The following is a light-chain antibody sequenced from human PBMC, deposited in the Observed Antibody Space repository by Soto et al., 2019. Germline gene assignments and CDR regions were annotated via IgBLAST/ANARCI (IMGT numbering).Light chain of an antibody. J-gene: IGKJ2*01. Sequence: DTVMTQSPDSLAVSLGERATINCKSSQSLLYSSNNENYLAWYQQKPGQPPQLLIYWASTREYGVPDRFSGSGSGTDFTLTISSLQAEDVGVYYCQQYYSAPYSFGQWTKLEIK. V-gene: IGKV4-1*01. CDR2: WAS. CDR3: QQYYSAPYS. CDR1: QSLLYSSNNENY.